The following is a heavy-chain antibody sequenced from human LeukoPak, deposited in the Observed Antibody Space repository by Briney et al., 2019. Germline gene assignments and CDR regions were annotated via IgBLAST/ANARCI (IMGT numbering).Heavy chain of an antibody. V-gene: IGHV5-51*01. J-gene: IGHJ3*02. CDR2: IYPCDSDT. CDR3: ARQDGSGPGIDAFDI. Sequence: GESLKISCKGSGYSFTSYWIGWVRQMPGKGLELMWIIYPCDSDTRYSPSFQGQVNISADKSISTAYLQWSRLKDSDTAMYYCARQDGSGPGIDAFDIWGQGTMVNVSS. D-gene: IGHD6-19*01. CDR1: GYSFTSYW.